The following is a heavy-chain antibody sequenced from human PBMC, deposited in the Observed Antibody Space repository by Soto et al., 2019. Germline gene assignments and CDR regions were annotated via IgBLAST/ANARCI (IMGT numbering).Heavy chain of an antibody. CDR2: INHSGST. Sequence: SETLSLTCAVYGGSFSGYYWSWIRQPPGKGLEWIGEINHSGSTNYNPSLKSRVTISVDTSKNQFSLKLSSVTAADTAVYYCARRKQQLVRIDYWGQGTLVTVSS. J-gene: IGHJ4*02. V-gene: IGHV4-34*01. CDR3: ARRKQQLVRIDY. D-gene: IGHD6-13*01. CDR1: GGSFSGYY.